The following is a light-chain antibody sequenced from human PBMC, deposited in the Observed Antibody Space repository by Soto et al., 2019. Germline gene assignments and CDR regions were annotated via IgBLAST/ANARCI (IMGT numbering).Light chain of an antibody. CDR3: AAWTDSLSARV. CDR1: SSNIGNYA. CDR2: SDN. V-gene: IGLV1-44*01. J-gene: IGLJ3*02. Sequence: QTVVTQPPSASGTPGQRVTISCSGSSSNIGNYAVNWYQQLPGTAPKLLIHSDNQRPSGVPDRFSGSKSGTSASLAISGLQSGDEGDYYCAAWTDSLSARVFGGGTTVTVL.